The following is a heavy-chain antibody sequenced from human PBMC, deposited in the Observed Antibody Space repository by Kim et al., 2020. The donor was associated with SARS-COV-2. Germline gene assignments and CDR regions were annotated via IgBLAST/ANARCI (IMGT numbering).Heavy chain of an antibody. D-gene: IGHD3-22*01. Sequence: GGSLRLSCAASGFTFSSYSMNWVRQAPGKGLEWVSSISSSSSYIYYADSVKGRFTISRDNAKNSLYLQMNSLRAEDTAVHYCARVPSTYYYDSSGYYGAEYFQHWGQGTLVTVSS. CDR2: ISSSSSYI. V-gene: IGHV3-21*01. CDR1: GFTFSSYS. J-gene: IGHJ1*01. CDR3: ARVPSTYYYDSSGYYGAEYFQH.